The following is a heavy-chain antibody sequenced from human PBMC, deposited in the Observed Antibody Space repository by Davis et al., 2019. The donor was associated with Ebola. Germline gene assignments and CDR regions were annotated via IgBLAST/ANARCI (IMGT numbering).Heavy chain of an antibody. V-gene: IGHV4-34*01. CDR1: GGSFSGYY. D-gene: IGHD2-2*01. J-gene: IGHJ5*02. Sequence: SETLSLTCAVYGGSFSGYYWSWIRQPPGKGLEWIGEINHSRSTNYIPSLKSRVTISLDTSKNQFSLKLSSVTAADTAIYYCARHCSSTSCSWFDPWGQGTLVTVSS. CDR2: INHSRST. CDR3: ARHCSSTSCSWFDP.